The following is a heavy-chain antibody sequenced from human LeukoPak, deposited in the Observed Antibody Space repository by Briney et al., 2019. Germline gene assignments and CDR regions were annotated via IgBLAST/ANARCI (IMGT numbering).Heavy chain of an antibody. CDR2: ISYDGSNK. V-gene: IGHV3-30*18. Sequence: GGSLRLSCAASGFTFSSYGMHWVRQAPGKGLEWVAVISYDGSNKYYADSVKGRFTISRDNSKNTLYLQMNSLRAEDTAVYYCAKSLGDAFDIWGQGTIVTVSS. CDR3: AKSLGDAFDI. J-gene: IGHJ3*02. CDR1: GFTFSSYG.